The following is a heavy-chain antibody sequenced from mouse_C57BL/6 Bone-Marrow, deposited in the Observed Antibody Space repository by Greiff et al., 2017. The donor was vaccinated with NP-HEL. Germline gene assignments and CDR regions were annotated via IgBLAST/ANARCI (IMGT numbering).Heavy chain of an antibody. Sequence: DVQLQESGPGLAKPSQTLSLTCSVTGYSITSDYWNWIRKFPGNKLEYMGYISYSGSTYYNPSLKSRISILRDTSKNKYYLQLKSVTTEDTATYYCARSSPYYINIYWYFDVWGKGTTVTVSS. CDR3: ARSSPYYINIYWYFDV. CDR2: ISYSGST. CDR1: GYSITSDY. D-gene: IGHD2-5*01. J-gene: IGHJ1*03. V-gene: IGHV3-8*01.